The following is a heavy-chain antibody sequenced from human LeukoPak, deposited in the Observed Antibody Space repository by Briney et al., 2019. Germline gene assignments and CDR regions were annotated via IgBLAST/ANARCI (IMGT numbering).Heavy chain of an antibody. D-gene: IGHD4-17*01. CDR3: ARVRGGDYGYIGFDP. CDR2: IYYSGRT. V-gene: IGHV4-31*03. CDR1: GGSISSGGYY. J-gene: IGHJ5*02. Sequence: PSQTLSLTCTVSGGSISSGGYYRSWIRQHPGKGLEWIGYIYYSGRTYYNPSPKSRVTISVDTSKNQFSLKLSSVTAADTAVYYCARVRGGDYGYIGFDPWGQGTLVTVSS.